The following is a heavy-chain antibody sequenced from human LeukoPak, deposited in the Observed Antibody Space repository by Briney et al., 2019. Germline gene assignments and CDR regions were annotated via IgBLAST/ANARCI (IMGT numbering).Heavy chain of an antibody. CDR1: GFTVSSNY. V-gene: IGHV3-53*01. CDR3: ARPGNLYSSSSG. Sequence: PGGSLRLSCAASGFTVSSNYMSWVRQAPGKGLEWVSVIYSGGSTYCADSVKGRFTISRDNSKNTLYLQMNSLRAEDTAVYYCARPGNLYSSSSGWGQGTLVTVSS. J-gene: IGHJ4*02. CDR2: IYSGGST. D-gene: IGHD6-6*01.